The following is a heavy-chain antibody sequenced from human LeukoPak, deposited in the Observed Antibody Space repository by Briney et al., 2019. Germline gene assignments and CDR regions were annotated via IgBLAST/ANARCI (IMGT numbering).Heavy chain of an antibody. CDR3: ARVSGIWFGEYYDY. CDR1: GGSISSYC. CDR2: IYYSGST. D-gene: IGHD3-10*01. V-gene: IGHV4-59*08. Sequence: SETLSLTCTVSGGSISSYCWSWIRQPPGKGLEWIGYIYYSGSTNYNPSLKSRVTISVDTSKNQFSLKLSSVTAADTAVYYCARVSGIWFGEYYDYWGQGTLVTVSS. J-gene: IGHJ4*02.